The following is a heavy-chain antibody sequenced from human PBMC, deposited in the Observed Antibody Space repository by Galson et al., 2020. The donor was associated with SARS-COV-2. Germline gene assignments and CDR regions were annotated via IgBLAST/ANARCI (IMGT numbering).Heavy chain of an antibody. CDR1: GFIFSDYY. J-gene: IGHJ4*02. Sequence: GGSLRLSCATSGFIFSDYYVTWIRQAPGKGLEWVAYISPRSDYTNYADSVTGRFTVSRDNAKNSLHLQMNGLRGDDTAVYYCAAPHSDFWYHFVFWGQGTLVTVSS. CDR2: ISPRSDYT. D-gene: IGHD6-13*01. CDR3: AAPHSDFWYHFVF. V-gene: IGHV3-11*03.